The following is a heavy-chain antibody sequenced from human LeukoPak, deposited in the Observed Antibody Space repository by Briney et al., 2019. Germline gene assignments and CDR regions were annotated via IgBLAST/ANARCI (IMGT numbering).Heavy chain of an antibody. J-gene: IGHJ6*03. Sequence: GASVKVSCKASGGTFSSYTISWVRQAPGQGLEWMGRIIPILGIANYAQKFQGRVTITADKSTSTAYMELSSLRSEDTAVYYCARDIAYDSSGYYYHYYYYMDVWGKGTTVTVSS. CDR1: GGTFSSYT. D-gene: IGHD3-22*01. CDR3: ARDIAYDSSGYYYHYYYYMDV. V-gene: IGHV1-69*04. CDR2: IIPILGIA.